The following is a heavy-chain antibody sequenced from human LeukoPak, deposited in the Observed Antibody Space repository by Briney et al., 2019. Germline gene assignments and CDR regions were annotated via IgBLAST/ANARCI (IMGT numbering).Heavy chain of an antibody. CDR1: GFTFSSYA. V-gene: IGHV3-23*01. J-gene: IGHJ4*02. D-gene: IGHD5-18*01. Sequence: GGSLRLSCAASGFTFSSYAMSWVRQAPGKGLEWVSAISGSGGSTYYADSVKGRFTISRDDSKNTLYLQMNSLRAEDTAVYYCAKHRVPGYSRDFDYWGQGTLVTVSS. CDR2: ISGSGGST. CDR3: AKHRVPGYSRDFDY.